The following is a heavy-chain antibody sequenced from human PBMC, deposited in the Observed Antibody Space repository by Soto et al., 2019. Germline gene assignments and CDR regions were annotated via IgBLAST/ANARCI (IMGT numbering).Heavy chain of an antibody. Sequence: PPETLSLTCTVSGGSLSSNYWTWIRQSPGKGLEWIGYVYFSGNTNYNPSLKSRVSISIDTSKNQFSLRLASVTAADTAFYYCGSVRPSGYVLSWGQGTLVTVS. V-gene: IGHV4-59*01. CDR3: GSVRPSGYVLS. J-gene: IGHJ5*02. D-gene: IGHD6-25*01. CDR2: VYFSGNT. CDR1: GGSLSSNY.